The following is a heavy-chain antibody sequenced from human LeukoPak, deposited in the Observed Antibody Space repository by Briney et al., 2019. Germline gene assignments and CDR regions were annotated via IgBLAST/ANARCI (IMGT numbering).Heavy chain of an antibody. CDR2: INSDGSST. V-gene: IGHV3-74*01. CDR3: ARDGDAPMTDF. CDR1: GFTFSSYW. J-gene: IGHJ4*02. Sequence: GGSLRLSCAASGFTFSSYWMHWVRQAAGKGLVWVSRINSDGSSTGYADSVKGRFTISRDNAKNTLYLQMNSLRAEDTAVYYCARDGDAPMTDFWGQGTLVTVSS. D-gene: IGHD7-27*01.